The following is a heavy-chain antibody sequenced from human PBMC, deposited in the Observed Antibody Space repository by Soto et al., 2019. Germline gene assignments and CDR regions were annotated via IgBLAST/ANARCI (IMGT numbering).Heavy chain of an antibody. CDR1: GGSFSGYY. CDR3: ALYHDILTGYYPIYGMDV. CDR2: INHSGST. Sequence: SETLSLTCAVYGGSFSGYYWSWIRQPPGKGLEWIGEINHSGSTNYNPSLKSRVTISVDTSKNQFSLKLSSVTAADTAVYYCALYHDILTGYYPIYGMDVWGQGTTVTVSS. D-gene: IGHD3-9*01. V-gene: IGHV4-34*01. J-gene: IGHJ6*02.